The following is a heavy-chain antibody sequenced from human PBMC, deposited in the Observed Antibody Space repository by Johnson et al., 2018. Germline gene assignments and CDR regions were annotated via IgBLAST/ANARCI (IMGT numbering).Heavy chain of an antibody. CDR3: AREQLWGHEAFDI. D-gene: IGHD5-18*01. CDR1: GFTLRTHD. V-gene: IGHV3-13*01. CDR2: IGSTGDT. Sequence: EVQLLESGGGLVQPGGSLRLSCAASGFTLRTHDMHWVRQVPGKGLEWVSAIGSTGDTYYSDSVKGRFTISREIAKNSFYLQMNSLRAGDTAVYYCAREQLWGHEAFDIWGQGTMVTVSS. J-gene: IGHJ3*02.